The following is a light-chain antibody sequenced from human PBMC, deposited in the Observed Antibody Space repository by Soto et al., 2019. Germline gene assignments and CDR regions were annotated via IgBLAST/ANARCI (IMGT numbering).Light chain of an antibody. J-gene: IGKJ4*01. CDR1: QSVLYSSNNKNY. CDR2: WAS. CDR3: QQYYSTPLT. V-gene: IGKV4-1*01. Sequence: IVMTQSPDSLPVSLGERATINCKSSQSVLYSSNNKNYLAWYQQQPGQPPKLLIYWASARESGVPDRFSGSGSGTDFTLTVSSLQAEDGAVYYCQQYYSTPLTFGGGTKVDIK.